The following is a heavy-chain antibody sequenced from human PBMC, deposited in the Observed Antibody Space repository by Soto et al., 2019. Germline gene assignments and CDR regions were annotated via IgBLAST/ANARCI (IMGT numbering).Heavy chain of an antibody. CDR1: GFTFSNYW. CDR3: ARVAVGSNYYYYGMDV. Sequence: GGSLRLSCAASGFTFSNYWMSWVRQAPGKGLEWVAKINQGGSEKWSADSVKGRFTISRDNSKKTLYLQMNSLRAEDTAVYYCARVAVGSNYYYYGMDVWGQGTTVTVSS. V-gene: IGHV3-7*01. D-gene: IGHD1-26*01. CDR2: INQGGSEK. J-gene: IGHJ6*02.